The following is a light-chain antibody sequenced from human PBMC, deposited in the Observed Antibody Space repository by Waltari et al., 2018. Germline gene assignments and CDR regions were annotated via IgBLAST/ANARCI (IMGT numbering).Light chain of an antibody. CDR2: WAS. CDR1: QSVLYSSNNKNY. J-gene: IGKJ5*01. Sequence: DIVMTQYPDSLAVSLGERATIHCKSSQSVLYSSNNKNYLAWYQQKPGQPPKLTIYWASTRESGVPDRFSGSGSGTDFPLTISSLQAEDVAVYYCQQYYSTPITFGQGTRLEIK. CDR3: QQYYSTPIT. V-gene: IGKV4-1*01.